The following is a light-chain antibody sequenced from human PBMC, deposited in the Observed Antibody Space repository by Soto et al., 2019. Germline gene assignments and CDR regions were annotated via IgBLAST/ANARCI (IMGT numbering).Light chain of an antibody. CDR1: QSVSSN. V-gene: IGKV3-15*01. CDR2: AAS. CDR3: QQYTEWAAWT. Sequence: RISQSVSSNLAWYQQKPGQAPRLLIYAASTRATGISTRFSGSVSGTALTLTIRRSQSADCATYSCQQYTEWAAWTFAQGTKLEIK. J-gene: IGKJ1*01.